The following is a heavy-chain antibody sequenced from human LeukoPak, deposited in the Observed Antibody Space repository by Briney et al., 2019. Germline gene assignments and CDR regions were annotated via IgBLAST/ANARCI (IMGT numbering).Heavy chain of an antibody. Sequence: GSLRLSCAASGFTFTRYWMSWVRQAPGKXVEWVANIKEDGGGKYYVDSVRGRFTISRDNAKSSLSLQMNSLRAEDTAIYYCARSVVVDYCGQGTLVTVSS. CDR2: IKEDGGGK. CDR1: GFTFTRYW. D-gene: IGHD2-21*01. CDR3: ARSVVVDY. V-gene: IGHV3-7*05. J-gene: IGHJ4*02.